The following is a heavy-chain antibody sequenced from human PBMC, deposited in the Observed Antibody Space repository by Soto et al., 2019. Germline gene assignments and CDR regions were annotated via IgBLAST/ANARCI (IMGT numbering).Heavy chain of an antibody. CDR2: INPNSGGT. Sequence: GASVKVSCKASGYTFTGYYMHWVRQAPGQGLEWMGWINPNSGGTNYAQKFQGWVTMTRDTSISTAYMELSRLRSDDTAVYYCARGERLGASNLRIDYWGQGTLVTVSS. CDR3: ARGERLGASNLRIDY. J-gene: IGHJ4*02. V-gene: IGHV1-2*04. D-gene: IGHD1-26*01. CDR1: GYTFTGYY.